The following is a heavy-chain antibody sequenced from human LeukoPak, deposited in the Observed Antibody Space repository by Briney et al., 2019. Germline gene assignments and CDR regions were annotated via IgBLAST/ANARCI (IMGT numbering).Heavy chain of an antibody. CDR3: ARQKAVADLFDY. Sequence: PSETLSLTCTVSGGSISSYYWSWIRQPPGKGLEWIWYIYYSGSTNYNPSLKSRVTISVDTSKNQFSLKLSSVTAADTAVYYCARQKAVADLFDYWGQGTLVTVSS. CDR2: IYYSGST. V-gene: IGHV4-59*08. J-gene: IGHJ4*02. CDR1: GGSISSYY. D-gene: IGHD6-19*01.